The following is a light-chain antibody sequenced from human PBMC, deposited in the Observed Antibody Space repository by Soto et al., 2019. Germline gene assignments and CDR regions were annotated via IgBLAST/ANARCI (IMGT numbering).Light chain of an antibody. CDR1: SSDVGGYNS. CDR3: SSYTSSTTRV. CDR2: DVS. J-gene: IGLJ1*01. V-gene: IGLV2-14*03. Sequence: QSVLTQPASVSGSPGQSITISCTGTSSDVGGYNSVSWYQQHPGKAPKVMIYDVSNRPSGVSNRVSGSKSGNTASLTISELQAEDEADYYCSSYTSSTTRVFGSGTKVTVL.